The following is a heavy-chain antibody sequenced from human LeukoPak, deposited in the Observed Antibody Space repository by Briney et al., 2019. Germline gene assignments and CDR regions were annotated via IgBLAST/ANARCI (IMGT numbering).Heavy chain of an antibody. J-gene: IGHJ4*02. V-gene: IGHV3-74*01. Sequence: VWVSRINSDGSSTSYADSVRGRFTISRDNAKNTLYLQMNSLRAEDTAVYYCAGSLRSGYWGQGTLVTVSS. CDR3: AGSLRSGY. CDR2: INSDGSST.